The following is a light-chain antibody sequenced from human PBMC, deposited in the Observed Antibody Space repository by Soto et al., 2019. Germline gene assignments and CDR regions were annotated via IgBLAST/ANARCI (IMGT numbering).Light chain of an antibody. CDR2: DDS. J-gene: IGLJ3*02. CDR1: NIGRKS. V-gene: IGLV3-21*02. CDR3: QVWDSSTDHWV. Sequence: SYELTQPPSVSVAPGQTARITCGGTNIGRKSVHWYQQKPGQAPVVVVYDDSDRPSGIPERFSGSNSGNTATLTISRVEAGDEADYHCQVWDSSTDHWVFGGGTKLTVL.